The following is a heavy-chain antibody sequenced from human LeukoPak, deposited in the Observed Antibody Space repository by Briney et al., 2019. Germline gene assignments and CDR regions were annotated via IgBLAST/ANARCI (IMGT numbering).Heavy chain of an antibody. CDR2: IWLDGSAE. J-gene: IGHJ4*02. D-gene: IGHD1-14*01. Sequence: GGSLRLSCAASGLSFSSYDMHWVRQAPGQGLEWVAIIWLDGSAEYYGDSVKGRFTVSRDNSKNTLYLQMDSLRVEDTAVYYCARDLNREDFDYWGQGTLVAVSS. V-gene: IGHV3-33*01. CDR3: ARDLNREDFDY. CDR1: GLSFSSYD.